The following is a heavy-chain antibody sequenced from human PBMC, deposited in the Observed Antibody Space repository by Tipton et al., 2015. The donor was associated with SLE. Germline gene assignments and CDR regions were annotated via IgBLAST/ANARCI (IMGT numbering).Heavy chain of an antibody. J-gene: IGHJ3*02. V-gene: IGHV4-59*11. CDR1: GGYISTHY. Sequence: TLSLTCTASGGYISTHYWSWIRQPPGKGLEWIGYIYYSGSTNYNPSLKSRVTISVDTSKNQFSLKLSSVTAADTAVYYCARDPKKNAFDIWGQGTMVTVSS. CDR3: ARDPKKNAFDI. CDR2: IYYSGST.